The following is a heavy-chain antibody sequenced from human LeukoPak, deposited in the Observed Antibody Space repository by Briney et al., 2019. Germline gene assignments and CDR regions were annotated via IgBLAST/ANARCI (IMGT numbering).Heavy chain of an antibody. J-gene: IGHJ4*02. Sequence: PSETLSLTCTVSSASIRSHYWSWIRQPPGKGLEWIGYIHYSGSTNYNPSLKSRVTMSVDTSKNQFSLKLSSVTAADTAVYYCARGGWSLDYWGQGTLVTVSS. CDR1: SASIRSHY. CDR3: ARGGWSLDY. CDR2: IHYSGST. D-gene: IGHD6-19*01. V-gene: IGHV4-59*11.